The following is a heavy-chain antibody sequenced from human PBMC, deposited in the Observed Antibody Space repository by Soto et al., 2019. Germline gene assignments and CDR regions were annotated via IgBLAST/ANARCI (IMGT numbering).Heavy chain of an antibody. J-gene: IGHJ4*02. V-gene: IGHV3-11*06. CDR1: GFTFSDYY. Sequence: GSLRLSCAASGFTFSDYYMTWIRQAPGKGLEWISYISNSGTYTNYADSVKGRFTISRDNAKNSLYLRMTGLRAEDTAVYYCVRGRGGDWGQGTLVTVSS. CDR2: ISNSGTYT. D-gene: IGHD3-10*01. CDR3: VRGRGGD.